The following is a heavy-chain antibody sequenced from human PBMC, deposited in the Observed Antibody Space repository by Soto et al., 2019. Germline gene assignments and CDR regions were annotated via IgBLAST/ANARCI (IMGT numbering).Heavy chain of an antibody. Sequence: QVLLVQSGAEVKKPGASLKVSCKASGYTFTSFGISWVRQAPGQGLEWMEWINIHKGNANYAQKGQCRVTMTTDTYTSNAYREMENMRSDGTAVYYCAIVGAYHSGVTGYMAYVDYWGQGTLVIVSS. D-gene: IGHD3-9*01. CDR1: GYTFTSFG. CDR2: INIHKGNA. CDR3: AIVGAYHSGVTGYMAYVDY. V-gene: IGHV1-18*01. J-gene: IGHJ4*02.